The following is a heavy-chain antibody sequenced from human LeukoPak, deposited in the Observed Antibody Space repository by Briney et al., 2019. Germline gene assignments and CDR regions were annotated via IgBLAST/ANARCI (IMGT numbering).Heavy chain of an antibody. CDR3: ARRVVVNAFDI. D-gene: IGHD3-22*01. CDR1: GGSFSGYY. V-gene: IGHV4-34*01. J-gene: IGHJ3*02. Sequence: SETLSLTCAVYGGSFSGYYWSWIRQPPGKGLEWIGEINHSGSTNYNPSLKSRVTISVDTSKNQFSLKLSSVTAADTAVYYCARRVVVNAFDIWGQGTMVTVSS. CDR2: INHSGST.